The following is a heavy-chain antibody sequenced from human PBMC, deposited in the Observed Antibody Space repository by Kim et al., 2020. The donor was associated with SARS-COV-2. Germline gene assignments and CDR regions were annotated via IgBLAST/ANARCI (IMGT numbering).Heavy chain of an antibody. Sequence: SVTGRFTISRDNSNNSLYLQMNSLRAEDTALYYCAKAVVVQLCTFVYWGRGTLVTISS. D-gene: IGHD5-18*01. V-gene: IGHV3-9*01. J-gene: IGHJ4*02. CDR3: AKAVVVQLCTFVY.